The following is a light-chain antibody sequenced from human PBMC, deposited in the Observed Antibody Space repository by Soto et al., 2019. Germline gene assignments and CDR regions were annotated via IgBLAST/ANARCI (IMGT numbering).Light chain of an antibody. CDR1: RSVSTY. CDR2: RTS. CDR3: QQFGSSVT. Sequence: EIVLTQSPATLSLSPGERATLSCRASRSVSTYLAWYQQKPGQAPRLLIYRTSTRATGIPDRFSGSGSGTDFTLTISRLEPEDFAVYYCQQFGSSVTFGQGTRLEL. V-gene: IGKV3-20*01. J-gene: IGKJ5*01.